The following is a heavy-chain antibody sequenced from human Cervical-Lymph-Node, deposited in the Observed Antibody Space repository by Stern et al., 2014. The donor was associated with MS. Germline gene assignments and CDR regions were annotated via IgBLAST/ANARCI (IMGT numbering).Heavy chain of an antibody. CDR1: GYTFTRDD. D-gene: IGHD1-20*01. CDR2: ISVYNGNT. J-gene: IGHJ4*02. Sequence: VHLVESGAEVKKPGASVKVSCKASGYTFTRDDIAWVRQAPGQGLEWMGWISVYNGNTKYAQKLQGRVTMTRDTSTNTAYMELRSLISDDTAVYYCARWAYNWDFDYWGQGTLVTVSS. V-gene: IGHV1-18*01. CDR3: ARWAYNWDFDY.